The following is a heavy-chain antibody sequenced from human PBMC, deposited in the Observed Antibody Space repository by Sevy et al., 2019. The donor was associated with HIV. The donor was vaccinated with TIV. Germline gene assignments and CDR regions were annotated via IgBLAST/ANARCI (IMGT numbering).Heavy chain of an antibody. CDR1: GFTFSSYA. J-gene: IGHJ6*02. D-gene: IGHD2-8*01. CDR2: ISSNGGST. Sequence: GGSLRLSCSASGFTFSSYAMHWVRQAPGKGLEYVSAISSNGGSTYYADSVKGRFTISRDNAKNSLYLQMSSLRAEDTAVYFCARVNCTNGVCFQGYYYYGLDVWGQGTTVTVSS. V-gene: IGHV3-64*04. CDR3: ARVNCTNGVCFQGYYYYGLDV.